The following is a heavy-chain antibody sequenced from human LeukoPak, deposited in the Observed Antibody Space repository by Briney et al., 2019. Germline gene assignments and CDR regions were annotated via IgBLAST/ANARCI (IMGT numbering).Heavy chain of an antibody. CDR3: ARDSGERGSGSYLIAY. Sequence: ASVKVSCKASDNTFTSYGISWVRQAPGQGLEWMGWISAYNGNTNYAQKFQGRVAMTTDTSTSTAYMELRSLRSDDTAVYYCARDSGERGSGSYLIAYWGQGTLVTVSS. CDR1: DNTFTSYG. V-gene: IGHV1-18*01. CDR2: ISAYNGNT. J-gene: IGHJ4*02. D-gene: IGHD3-10*01.